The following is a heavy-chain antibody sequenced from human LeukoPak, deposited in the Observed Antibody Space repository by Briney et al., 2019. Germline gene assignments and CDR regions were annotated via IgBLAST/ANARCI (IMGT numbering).Heavy chain of an antibody. D-gene: IGHD1-26*01. V-gene: IGHV3-21*01. CDR2: ISSSSSYI. Sequence: PGGPLRLSCAASGFTFSSYSMNWVRQAPGKGLEWVSSISSSSSYIHYADSVKGRFTISRDNAKNSLYLQMNSLRAEDTAVYFCARGSGSYVSGDAFDIWGQGTMVTVSS. CDR3: ARGSGSYVSGDAFDI. CDR1: GFTFSSYS. J-gene: IGHJ3*02.